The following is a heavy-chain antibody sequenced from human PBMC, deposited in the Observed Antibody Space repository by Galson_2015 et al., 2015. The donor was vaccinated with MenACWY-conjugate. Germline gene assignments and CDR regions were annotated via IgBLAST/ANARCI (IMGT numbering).Heavy chain of an antibody. CDR2: IGYDGSEK. CDR1: GFRFNTYG. Sequence: ALRLSGAASGFRFNTYGMHWVRQAPGKGREWIAVIGYDGSEKYYANSGKVRFIISRYNSKNTVYLQMNSLRAGDTALYYCFALNSGIHYWGRGTLVTVSS. J-gene: IGHJ4*02. V-gene: IGHV3-33*03. D-gene: IGHD1-26*01. CDR3: FALNSGIHY.